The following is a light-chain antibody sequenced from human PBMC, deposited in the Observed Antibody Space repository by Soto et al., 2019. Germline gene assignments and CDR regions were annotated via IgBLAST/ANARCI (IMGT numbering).Light chain of an antibody. Sequence: QSALTQPPSASGSPGQSVTISCTGTSSDVGGYNYVSWYQQHPGKAPKLMIYEVSKRPSGVPDRFSGSKSGNTASLTVSGLQAEDEADYYCSSYAGFGVFGGVTELTVL. J-gene: IGLJ2*01. CDR2: EVS. V-gene: IGLV2-8*01. CDR1: SSDVGGYNY. CDR3: SSYAGFGV.